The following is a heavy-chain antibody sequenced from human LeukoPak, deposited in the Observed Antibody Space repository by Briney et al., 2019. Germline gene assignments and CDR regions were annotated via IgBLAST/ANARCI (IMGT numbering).Heavy chain of an antibody. V-gene: IGHV3-23*01. J-gene: IGHJ4*02. Sequence: PGGSLRLSCAASGFTFSSYGMHWVRQAPGKGLEWVSAISGSGGSTYYADSVKGRFTISRDNFKNTLYLQMNSLRAEDTAVYYCARDRDLRSSGWFAFDYWGQGTLVTVSS. CDR2: ISGSGGST. D-gene: IGHD6-19*01. CDR1: GFTFSSYG. CDR3: ARDRDLRSSGWFAFDY.